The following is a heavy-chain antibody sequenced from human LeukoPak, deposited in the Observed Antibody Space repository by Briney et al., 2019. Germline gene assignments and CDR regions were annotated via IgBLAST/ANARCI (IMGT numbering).Heavy chain of an antibody. CDR3: ARDRAGYNWVDY. D-gene: IGHD5-24*01. CDR2: ISSSSSHI. Sequence: GGSLRLSCVGSGFTFSRHSVNWVRQAPGKGLEWISYISSSSSHIYYSHTVRGRFTISRDNAKNSVYLQMNSLRAEDTAVYFCARDRAGYNWVDYWGQGTLVSVSS. V-gene: IGHV3-48*01. CDR1: GFTFSRHS. J-gene: IGHJ4*02.